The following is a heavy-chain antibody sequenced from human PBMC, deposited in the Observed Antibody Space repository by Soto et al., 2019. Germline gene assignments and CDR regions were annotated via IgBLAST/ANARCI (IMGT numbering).Heavy chain of an antibody. J-gene: IGHJ6*02. D-gene: IGHD2-15*01. V-gene: IGHV3-74*01. CDR3: ARDQPKIVAISRYYYYYGMDV. CDR1: GFTFSSYW. Sequence: HPGGSLRLSCAASGFTFSSYWMHWVRQAPGKGLVWVSRINSDGSSTSYADSVKGRFTISRDNAKNTLYLQMNSLRAEDTAVYYCARDQPKIVAISRYYYYYGMDVWGQGTTVTVSS. CDR2: INSDGSST.